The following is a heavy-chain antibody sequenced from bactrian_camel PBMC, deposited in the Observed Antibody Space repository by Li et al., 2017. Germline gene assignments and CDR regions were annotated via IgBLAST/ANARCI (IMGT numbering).Heavy chain of an antibody. CDR2: IATGSGNT. J-gene: IGHJ4*01. Sequence: HVQLVESGGGSVQAGGSLRLSCAASGYTYNRNCMAWFRQAPGKEREGVARIATGSGNTYYADSVKGRFTISRDYAKNAVYLQMNSLKPEDTAVYYCARVRGVVAVSFVDYWGQGTQVTV. CDR3: ARVRGVVAVSFVDY. V-gene: IGHV3S1*01. D-gene: IGHD6*01. CDR1: GYTYNRNC.